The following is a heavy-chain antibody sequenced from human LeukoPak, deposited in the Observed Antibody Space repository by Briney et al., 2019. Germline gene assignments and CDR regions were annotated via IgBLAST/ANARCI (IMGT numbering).Heavy chain of an antibody. CDR1: GGPKNISNW. J-gene: IGHJ4*02. Sequence: SDTVSLLCGLCGGPKNISNWLGWARPRPGHGVEWIGEISLTGLTHYNPSLESRVTVSLDKSKNQLSLNLTSVTAADTAVYYCSRENGAFSPFGYWGQGTLVTVLS. CDR2: ISLTGLT. V-gene: IGHV4-4*02. CDR3: SRENGAFSPFGY. D-gene: IGHD2-8*01.